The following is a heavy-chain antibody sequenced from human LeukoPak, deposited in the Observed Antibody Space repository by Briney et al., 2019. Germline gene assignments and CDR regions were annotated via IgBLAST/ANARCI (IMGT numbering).Heavy chain of an antibody. CDR3: ARVRALSYYDSSGDLYYFDY. V-gene: IGHV4-59*01. J-gene: IGHJ4*02. Sequence: SETLSLTCTVSGGSISSYYWSWIRQPPGMGLEWLAYIYYSGSSNYNPSLKSRVTISVDTSKNQFSLKLSSVTAADTAVYYCARVRALSYYDSSGDLYYFDYWGQGTLVTVS. D-gene: IGHD3-22*01. CDR1: GGSISSYY. CDR2: IYYSGSS.